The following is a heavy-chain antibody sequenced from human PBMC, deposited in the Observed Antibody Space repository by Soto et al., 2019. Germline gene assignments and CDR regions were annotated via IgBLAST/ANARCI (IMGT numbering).Heavy chain of an antibody. Sequence: ASGYSFTSLDINWVRQTAGQGLEWMGWMEPSTGRTGYAQKFQGRVTMTRDTSINTAYMELTTLTSDDTAVYYCARQRTTVVTQAYFDHWGQGALVTVSS. CDR1: GYSFTSLD. CDR2: MEPSTGRT. J-gene: IGHJ4*02. CDR3: ARQRTTVVTQAYFDH. V-gene: IGHV1-8*01. D-gene: IGHD2-21*02.